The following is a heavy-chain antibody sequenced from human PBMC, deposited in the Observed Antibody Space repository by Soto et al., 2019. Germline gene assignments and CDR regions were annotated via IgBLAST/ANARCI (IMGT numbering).Heavy chain of an antibody. CDR3: ARGVITFGGVIVPGAFVI. CDR1: GGSISSYY. J-gene: IGHJ3*02. CDR2: IYYSGST. D-gene: IGHD3-16*02. Sequence: SETLSLTCTVSGGSISSYYWSWIRQPPGKGLEWIGYIYYSGSTNYNPSLKSRVTISVDTSKNQFSLKLSSVTAADTAVYYCARGVITFGGVIVPGAFVIWGQGTMVTVS. V-gene: IGHV4-59*01.